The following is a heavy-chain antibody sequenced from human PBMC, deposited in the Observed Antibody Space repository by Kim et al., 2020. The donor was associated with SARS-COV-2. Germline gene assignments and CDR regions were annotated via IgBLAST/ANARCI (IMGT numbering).Heavy chain of an antibody. CDR1: GFTFSSYA. D-gene: IGHD5-18*01. CDR3: AKDSQLRIADPENNWFDP. J-gene: IGHJ5*02. Sequence: GGSLRLSCAASGFTFSSYAMSWVRQAPGKGLEWVSAISGSGGSTYYADSVKGRFTISRDNSKNTLYLQMNSLRAEDTAVYYCAKDSQLRIADPENNWFDPWGQGTLVTVSS. CDR2: ISGSGGST. V-gene: IGHV3-23*01.